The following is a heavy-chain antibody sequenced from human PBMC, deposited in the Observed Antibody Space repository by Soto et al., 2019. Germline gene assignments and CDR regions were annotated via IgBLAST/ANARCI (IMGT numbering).Heavy chain of an antibody. Sequence: GGSLRLSCAAPGFTFSNAWMNWVRQAPGKGLEWVGRIKSKTDGGTTDYAAPVKGRFTISRDDSKNTLYLQMKSLKTEDTALFYCTTGVPGITMVRGVIDYWGQGTLVTVSS. CDR3: TTGVPGITMVRGVIDY. V-gene: IGHV3-15*07. J-gene: IGHJ4*02. CDR2: IKSKTDGGTT. D-gene: IGHD3-10*01. CDR1: GFTFSNAW.